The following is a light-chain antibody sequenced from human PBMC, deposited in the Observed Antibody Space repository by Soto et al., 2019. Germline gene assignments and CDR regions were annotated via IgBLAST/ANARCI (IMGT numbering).Light chain of an antibody. CDR1: RGISSY. CDR2: AES. J-gene: IGKJ4*01. CDR3: QQLNTDPLT. V-gene: IGKV1-9*01. Sequence: IQLTQSPSSLSASVGDRVTITCRASRGISSYLAWYQQKPGKAPKVLIYAESTLQSGVPSRFSGSGSGTDFTLTISSLQPEAFATYYCQQLNTDPLTFGGGTKVDIK.